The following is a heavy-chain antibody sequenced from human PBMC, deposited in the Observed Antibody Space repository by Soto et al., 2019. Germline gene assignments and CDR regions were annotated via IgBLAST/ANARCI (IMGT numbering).Heavy chain of an antibody. Sequence: PGGSLRLSCAASGFTFSSYAMSWVRQAPGGGLEWVSAISGSGGSTDYADSVKGRFTISRDNSKNTLYLQMNSLRAEDTAVYYCAKAPTYGGYDGLDSWGQGTLVTVSS. CDR2: ISGSGGST. V-gene: IGHV3-23*01. D-gene: IGHD5-12*01. J-gene: IGHJ4*02. CDR3: AKAPTYGGYDGLDS. CDR1: GFTFSSYA.